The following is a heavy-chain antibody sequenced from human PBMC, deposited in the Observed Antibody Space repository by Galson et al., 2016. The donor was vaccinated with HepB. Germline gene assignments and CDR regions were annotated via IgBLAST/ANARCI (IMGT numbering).Heavy chain of an antibody. CDR1: GRSFTTYT. CDR2: IIPFLNLP. CDR3: ANGGGNWEAIDH. J-gene: IGHJ4*02. Sequence: SVKVSCKASGRSFTTYTISWLRQVPGQGLEWMGRIIPFLNLPNYAQKFQGRVRMTADESTSTAYMELSSLRYDDTAVYYCANGGGNWEAIDHWGPGTLVTVSS. D-gene: IGHD1-26*01. V-gene: IGHV1-69*02.